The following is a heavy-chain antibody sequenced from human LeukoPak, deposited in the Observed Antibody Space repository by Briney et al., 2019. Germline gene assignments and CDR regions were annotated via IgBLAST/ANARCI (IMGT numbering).Heavy chain of an antibody. CDR1: GESFTGHY. V-gene: IGHV4-34*01. D-gene: IGHD3-22*01. J-gene: IGHJ4*02. CDR3: ARDSSHPYYYDSSGYYYFDY. Sequence: SETLSLTCAVYGESFTGHYWSWIRQPPGKGLEWIGEVNLSGSTNSNPSLKSRVTISVDTSKNQFSLKLSSVTAADTAVFYCARDSSHPYYYDSSGYYYFDYWGQGTLVTVSS. CDR2: VNLSGST.